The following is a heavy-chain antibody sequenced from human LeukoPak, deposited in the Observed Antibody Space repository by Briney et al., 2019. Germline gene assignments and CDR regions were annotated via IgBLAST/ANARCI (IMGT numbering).Heavy chain of an antibody. J-gene: IGHJ4*02. D-gene: IGHD6-6*01. Sequence: ASVKVSCKASAYTFTGYYMHWVRQAPGQGLEWMGWINPNSGGTNYAQKFQGRVTMTRDTSISTAYMELSRLRSDDTAVYYCARGPMYSSSSVDYFDYWGQGTLVTVSS. CDR1: AYTFTGYY. CDR2: INPNSGGT. CDR3: ARGPMYSSSSVDYFDY. V-gene: IGHV1-2*02.